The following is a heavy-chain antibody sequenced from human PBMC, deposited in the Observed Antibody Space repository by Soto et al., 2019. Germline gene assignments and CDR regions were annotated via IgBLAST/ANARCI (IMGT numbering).Heavy chain of an antibody. CDR1: SGSISSSNW. V-gene: IGHV4-4*02. D-gene: IGHD2-15*01. Sequence: QVQLQESGPGLEKPSGTLSLTCAVSSGSISSSNWWSWVRQPPGKGLDWIGDIYHCGSTNYNPSLKSRVTISVDKSKNQFSLQLSFVTAADAAVYYCAIVGCSGGSCFGAGAFDIWGQGTMVTVSS. CDR2: IYHCGST. CDR3: AIVGCSGGSCFGAGAFDI. J-gene: IGHJ3*02.